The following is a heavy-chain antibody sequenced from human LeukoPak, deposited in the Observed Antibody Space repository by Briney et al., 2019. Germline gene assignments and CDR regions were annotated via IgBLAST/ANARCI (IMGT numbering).Heavy chain of an antibody. CDR3: ARRITIYGVGNWFDP. V-gene: IGHV5-51*01. J-gene: IGHJ5*02. Sequence: GESLKISCKGFGYSFTTHWIGWVRQMPGKGPEWMGLIYPGDSDTRYSPSFQGQVTISADKSTSTAYLQWSSLKPSDTAMYYCARRITIYGVGNWFDPWGQGTLVTVSS. CDR1: GYSFTTHW. CDR2: IYPGDSDT. D-gene: IGHD3-3*01.